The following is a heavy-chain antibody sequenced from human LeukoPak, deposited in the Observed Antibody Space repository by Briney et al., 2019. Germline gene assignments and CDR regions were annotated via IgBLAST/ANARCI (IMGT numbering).Heavy chain of an antibody. CDR2: IYTSGST. CDR3: PRDLGCSSTSCSNWFDP. D-gene: IGHD2-2*01. V-gene: IGHV4-4*07. CDR1: GGSISSYY. J-gene: IGHJ5*02. Sequence: SETLSLTCTVSGGSISSYYWSWIRQPAGKGLEWIGRIYTSGSTNYNPSLKSRVTMSVDTSKDQFSLKLSSVTAADTAVYYCPRDLGCSSTSCSNWFDPWGQGTLVTVSS.